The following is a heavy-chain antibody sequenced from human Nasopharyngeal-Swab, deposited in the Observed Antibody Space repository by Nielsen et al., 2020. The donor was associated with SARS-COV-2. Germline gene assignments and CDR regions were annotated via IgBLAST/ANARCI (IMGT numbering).Heavy chain of an antibody. CDR3: ARDGTMVRVVIRST. V-gene: IGHV3-7*01. J-gene: IGHJ5*02. CDR1: GFTFSSYW. CDR2: IKQDGSEK. D-gene: IGHD3-10*01. Sequence: GESLKISCAASGFTFSSYWMSWVRQAPGKGLEWVANIKQDGSEKYYVDSVKGRFTISRDNAKNSLYLQMNSLRAEDTAVYYCARDGTMVRVVIRSTWGQGTLVTVSS.